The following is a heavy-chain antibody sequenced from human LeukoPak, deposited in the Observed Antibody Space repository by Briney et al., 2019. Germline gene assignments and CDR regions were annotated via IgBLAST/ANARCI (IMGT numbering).Heavy chain of an antibody. CDR3: ARARSGALDI. D-gene: IGHD1-26*01. Sequence: SETLSLTCTVSGGSISSSSYYWGWIRQPPGKGLEWIGSIYYSGSTYYNPSLKSRVTISIDTSKNDFSLNLSSVTATDTAIYYCARARSGALDIWGQGTMVTVSS. CDR2: IYYSGST. V-gene: IGHV4-39*07. CDR1: GGSISSSSYY. J-gene: IGHJ3*02.